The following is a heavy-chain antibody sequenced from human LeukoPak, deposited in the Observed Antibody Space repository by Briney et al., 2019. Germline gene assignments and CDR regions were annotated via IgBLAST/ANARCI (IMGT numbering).Heavy chain of an antibody. CDR1: GFTFSSYS. J-gene: IGHJ4*02. Sequence: GGSLRLSCAASGFTFSSYSMNWVRQAPGKGLEWVSSISSSSSYRYYRDSVKGRFTISRDNAKNSLYLQMNSLRVEDTAVYYCARDTAMAPRTLDYWGQGTLVTVSS. V-gene: IGHV3-21*01. CDR3: ARDTAMAPRTLDY. CDR2: ISSSSSYR. D-gene: IGHD5-18*01.